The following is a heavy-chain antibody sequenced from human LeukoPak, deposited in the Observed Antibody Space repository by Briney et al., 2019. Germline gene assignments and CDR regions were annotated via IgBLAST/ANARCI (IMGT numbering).Heavy chain of an antibody. J-gene: IGHJ6*03. D-gene: IGHD4-17*01. V-gene: IGHV3-21*01. CDR1: GFTFSSYS. CDR2: ISSSSSYI. Sequence: GGSLRLSCAASGFTFSSYSMNWVRQAPGKGLEWVSSISSSSSYIYYADSVKGRFTISRDNAKNSLYLQMNSLRAEDTAVYYCARDRENDYAHMDVWGKGTTVTVSS. CDR3: ARDRENDYAHMDV.